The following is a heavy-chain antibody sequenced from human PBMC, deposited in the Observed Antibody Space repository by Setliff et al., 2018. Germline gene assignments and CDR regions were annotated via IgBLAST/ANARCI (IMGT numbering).Heavy chain of an antibody. CDR1: GYTFTSYG. V-gene: IGHV1-18*01. D-gene: IGHD1-1*01. CDR2: ISAYNGNT. CDR3: ARALMGYNRWYFDY. Sequence: ASVKVSCKASGYTFTSYGFSWVRQAPGQGLEWMGWISAYNGNTNYAQKLQGRVTMTTDTSTSTAYMELRSLRSDDTAVYYCARALMGYNRWYFDYWGQGTLVTVSS. J-gene: IGHJ4*02.